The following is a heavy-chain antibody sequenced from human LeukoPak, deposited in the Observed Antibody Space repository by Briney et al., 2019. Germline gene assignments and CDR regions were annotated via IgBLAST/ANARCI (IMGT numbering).Heavy chain of an antibody. CDR1: GFGFSGYG. J-gene: IGHJ4*02. D-gene: IGHD6-13*01. CDR2: IHYDGTES. CDR3: AREGSIAAAGFFDY. Sequence: PGGSLRLSCAASGFGFSGYGMHWVRQGPGKGLEWVAFIHYDGTESFYADSVKGRFTISRDNSKNTLSLQMNSLRADDTSVYYCAREGSIAAAGFFDYWGQGTLVTVSS. V-gene: IGHV3-30*02.